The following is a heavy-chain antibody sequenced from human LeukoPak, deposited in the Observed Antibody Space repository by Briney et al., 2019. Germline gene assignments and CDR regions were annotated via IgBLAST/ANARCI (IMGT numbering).Heavy chain of an antibody. CDR2: INTDGSST. Sequence: PGGSLRLSCAASGFTFSSYWMHWVRQAPGKGLVWVSRINTDGSSTTYADSVKGRFTISRDNAKNTLYLQMNSLRAEDTAVYYCASGLGLTLRDFWGQGTLLTVSS. V-gene: IGHV3-74*01. D-gene: IGHD6-19*01. CDR1: GFTFSSYW. CDR3: ASGLGLTLRDF. J-gene: IGHJ4*02.